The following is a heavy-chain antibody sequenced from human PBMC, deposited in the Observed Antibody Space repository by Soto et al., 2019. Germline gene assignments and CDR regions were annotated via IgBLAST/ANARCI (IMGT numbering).Heavy chain of an antibody. Sequence: QVHLVQSGTEVKKPGSSVKVSCKASGGTFSSSGFSWVRQAAGQGLEWMGMIVPSLDTTNYAQKFQARVTITADEVTSTAYMEVRSLRSEDTAGYYCARWPQPRYTADPYAVDVWGQGTRVIVSS. CDR3: ARWPQPRYTADPYAVDV. V-gene: IGHV1-69*11. J-gene: IGHJ6*02. D-gene: IGHD3-16*02. CDR1: GGTFSSSG. CDR2: IVPSLDTT.